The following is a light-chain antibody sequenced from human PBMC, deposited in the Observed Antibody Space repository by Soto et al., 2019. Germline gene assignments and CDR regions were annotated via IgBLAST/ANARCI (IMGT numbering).Light chain of an antibody. CDR2: AAS. CDR1: QSVTSSY. V-gene: IGKV3-20*01. Sequence: EIVLTQSPGTLSLSPGERATLSCRASQSVTSSYLAWYQQKPGQAPRLLMYAASSRATGIPDRFSGSGSGTDFTLTISRLEAEDFAVYYCHQSSSSPITFGQGTRLEIK. CDR3: HQSSSSPIT. J-gene: IGKJ5*01.